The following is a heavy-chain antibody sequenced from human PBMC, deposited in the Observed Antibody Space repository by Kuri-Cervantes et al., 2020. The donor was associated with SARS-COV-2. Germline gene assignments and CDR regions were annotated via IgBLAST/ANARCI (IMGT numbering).Heavy chain of an antibody. V-gene: IGHV4-34*01. CDR3: ARGINGYFFFYYLDV. CDR2: INHRGDT. J-gene: IGHJ6*03. CDR1: YGTLTGYQ. Sequence: SETLSLTCALYYGTLTGYQWSWIRQPPGKGLEWIGGINHRGDTYYNPSLEGRVTISRDTSENKFSLRLSSVTAADTAVYHCARGINGYFFFYYLDVWGKGTTVT. D-gene: IGHD3-22*01.